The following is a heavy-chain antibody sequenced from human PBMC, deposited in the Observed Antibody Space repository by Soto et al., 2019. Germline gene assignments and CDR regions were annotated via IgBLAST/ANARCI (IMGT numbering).Heavy chain of an antibody. V-gene: IGHV1-69*01. CDR1: GGTFSSYA. CDR2: IIPIFGTA. Sequence: VSCKASGGTFSSYAISWVRQAPGQGLEWMGGIIPIFGTANYAQKFQGRVTITADESTSTAYMELSSLRSEDTAVYYCARASITGTTFSHPPLDAFDIWGQGTMVTVSS. CDR3: ARASITGTTFSHPPLDAFDI. J-gene: IGHJ3*02. D-gene: IGHD1-7*01.